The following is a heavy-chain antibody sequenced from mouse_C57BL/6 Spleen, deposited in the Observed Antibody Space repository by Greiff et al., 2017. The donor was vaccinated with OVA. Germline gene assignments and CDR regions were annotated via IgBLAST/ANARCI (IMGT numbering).Heavy chain of an antibody. J-gene: IGHJ3*01. D-gene: IGHD1-1*01. CDR3: ARREDYYGSSWFAY. V-gene: IGHV1-69*01. CDR1: GYTFTSYW. Sequence: QVQLKQPGAELVMPGASVKLSCKASGYTFTSYWMHWVKQRPGQGLEWIGEIDPSDSYTNYNQKFKGKSTLTVDKSSSTAYMQLSSLTSEDSAVYYCARREDYYGSSWFAYWGKGTLVTVSA. CDR2: IDPSDSYT.